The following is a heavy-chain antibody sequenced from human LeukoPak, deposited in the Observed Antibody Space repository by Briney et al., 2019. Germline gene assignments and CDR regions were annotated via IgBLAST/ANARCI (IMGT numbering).Heavy chain of an antibody. CDR2: INQDGSEK. D-gene: IGHD1-14*01. CDR3: ARDFRNAGDY. Sequence: GGSLRLSCAASGFTFSSYWINWVRQAPGKGLEWVAVINQDGSEKYYVDSVKGRFTISRDNAKNSLYLQMNSLRAEDTAVYYCARDFRNAGDYWGQGTLVTVSS. J-gene: IGHJ4*02. V-gene: IGHV3-7*01. CDR1: GFTFSSYW.